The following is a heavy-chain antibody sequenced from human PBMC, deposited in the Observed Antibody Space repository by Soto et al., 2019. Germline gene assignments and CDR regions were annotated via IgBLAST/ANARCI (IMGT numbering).Heavy chain of an antibody. D-gene: IGHD6-13*01. V-gene: IGHV4-39*01. J-gene: IGHJ6*02. CDR3: ASSPGNQYHYYAMDV. CDR1: GGSISSNTYY. Sequence: SETLSLTCTVSGGSISSNTYYWEWIRQPPGKGLEWIGTIFYSGNTYYNPSLRSRVTMSVDSSKNQLSLKLSSVTAADTAVYYCASSPGNQYHYYAMDVWGQGTMVTVSS. CDR2: IFYSGNT.